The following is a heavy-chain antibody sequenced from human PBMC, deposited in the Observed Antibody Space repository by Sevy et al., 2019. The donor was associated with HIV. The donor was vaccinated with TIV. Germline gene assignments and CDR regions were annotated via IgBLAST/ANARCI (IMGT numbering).Heavy chain of an antibody. CDR3: AKVSGSYYDFWSGHDAFAI. D-gene: IGHD3-3*01. V-gene: IGHV3-30*18. CDR2: ISYDGSSK. J-gene: IGHJ3*02. Sequence: GGSLRLSCAASGFNFSSYGMHWVRQAPGKGLEWVAVISYDGSSKYYADSVKGRFTISSDNSKNTVYLQITRPGAEETAVDYCAKVSGSYYDFWSGHDAFAIWGQGTMVTVSS. CDR1: GFNFSSYG.